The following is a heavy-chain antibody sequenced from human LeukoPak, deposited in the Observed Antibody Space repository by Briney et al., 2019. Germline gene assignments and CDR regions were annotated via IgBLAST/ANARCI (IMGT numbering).Heavy chain of an antibody. CDR1: GGTFSSYA. CDR3: ARNAVPDRPFSGIDP. CDR2: IIPIFGTA. Sequence: GASVKVSCKASGGTFSSYAISWVRQAPGQGLEWMGGIIPIFGTANYAQKFQGRVTITADESTSTAYMELSSLRSEDTAVYYCARNAVPDRPFSGIDPWGQGTLVTVSS. V-gene: IGHV1-69*13. J-gene: IGHJ5*02. D-gene: IGHD2-2*01.